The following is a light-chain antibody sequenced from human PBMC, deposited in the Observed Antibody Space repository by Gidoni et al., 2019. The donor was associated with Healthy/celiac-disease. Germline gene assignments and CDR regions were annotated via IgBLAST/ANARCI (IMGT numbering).Light chain of an antibody. CDR1: KLRDKY. V-gene: IGLV3-1*01. J-gene: IGLJ2*01. CDR3: QAWDSSTYVV. CDR2: KDS. Sequence: SYELTQPPSVSVSPGQTASITCPADKLRDKYACWYQQKPGQSPVLVIDKDSKRPSGIPARFSGSNSGNTATLTISGTQAMDEADYCCQAWDSSTYVVFGGGTKLTVL.